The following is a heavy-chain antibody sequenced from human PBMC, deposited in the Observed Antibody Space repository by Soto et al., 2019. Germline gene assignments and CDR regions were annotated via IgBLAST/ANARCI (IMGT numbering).Heavy chain of an antibody. CDR3: ARGSDGGYSDY. D-gene: IGHD3-16*01. V-gene: IGHV4-59*01. Sequence: SETLSLTCTVSGGSSGNYYWSWIRQPPGKGLEWIGYISYSGSTNYNPSLKSRGTISQDTSKKQFSLKLSSVTAADTAVYYCARGSDGGYSDYWGQGTLVTVSS. CDR2: ISYSGST. CDR1: GGSSGNYY. J-gene: IGHJ4*02.